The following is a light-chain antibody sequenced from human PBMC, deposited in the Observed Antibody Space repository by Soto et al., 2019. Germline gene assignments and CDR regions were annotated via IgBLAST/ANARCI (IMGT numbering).Light chain of an antibody. J-gene: IGKJ2*01. CDR1: QPITNY. CDR3: HQSYSTPYT. V-gene: IGKV1-39*01. CDR2: AAS. Sequence: DIQLTQSPSSLSASVGDRVTLSCRASQPITNYLNWYQQKPGEAPKLLIYAASSVQSGVPSMFSGSGSRTDFTLTSSSLQPEDFATYYCHQSYSTPYTFGQGTKVEIK.